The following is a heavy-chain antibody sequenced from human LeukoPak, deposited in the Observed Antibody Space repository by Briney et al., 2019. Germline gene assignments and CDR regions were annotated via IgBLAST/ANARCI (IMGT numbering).Heavy chain of an antibody. J-gene: IGHJ5*02. V-gene: IGHV4-59*12. CDR2: VYHSGDT. Sequence: PSETLSLTCSVSDVSISSSYWSWIRQPPGKGLEWIGEVYHSGDTNYNPSLKSRVTISVDKSKNQFSLELNSMTAADTAVYYCARVTHVVITALGNWFDPWGQGALVTVSS. CDR1: DVSISSSY. D-gene: IGHD2-21*02. CDR3: ARVTHVVITALGNWFDP.